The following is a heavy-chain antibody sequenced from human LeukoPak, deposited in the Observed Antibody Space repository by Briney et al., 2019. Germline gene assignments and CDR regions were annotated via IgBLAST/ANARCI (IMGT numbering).Heavy chain of an antibody. J-gene: IGHJ4*02. CDR1: GYTFTGYY. Sequence: ASVKVSCKASGYTFTGYYMHRVRQAPGQGLEWMGRINPNSGGTNYAQKFQGRVTMTRDTSISTAYMELSRLRSDDTAVYYCARDLDSITIFGVVTETISRYWGQGTLVTVSS. CDR2: INPNSGGT. D-gene: IGHD3-3*01. V-gene: IGHV1-2*06. CDR3: ARDLDSITIFGVVTETISRY.